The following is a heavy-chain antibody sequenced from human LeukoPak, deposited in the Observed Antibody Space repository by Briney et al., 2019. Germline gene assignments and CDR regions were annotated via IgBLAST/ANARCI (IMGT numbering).Heavy chain of an antibody. CDR1: GFTFSSYS. D-gene: IGHD6-13*01. J-gene: IGHJ4*02. CDR2: ISSSSSYI. Sequence: GGSLRLSCAASGFTFSSYSMNWVRQAPGKGLEWVSSISSSSSYIYYADSVKGRFTISRDNSKNTLYLQMNSLRAEDTAVYYCARDIYSSSWYERYSSGPAGYWGQGTLVTVSS. CDR3: ARDIYSSSWYERYSSGPAGY. V-gene: IGHV3-21*01.